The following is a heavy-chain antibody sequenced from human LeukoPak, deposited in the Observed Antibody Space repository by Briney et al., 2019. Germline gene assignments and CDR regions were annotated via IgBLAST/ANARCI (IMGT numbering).Heavy chain of an antibody. D-gene: IGHD3-10*01. Sequence: ASVKVSCKASGDTFSSYDMSWVRQAPGQGLEWMGGIIPIFGTANYAQKFQGRVTITRDKSTSTAYMELSRLRSDDTAVYYWARELYGSGIPFDCWGRATLVSVPS. CDR1: GDTFSSYD. CDR3: ARELYGSGIPFDC. CDR2: IIPIFGTA. V-gene: IGHV1-69*05. J-gene: IGHJ4*02.